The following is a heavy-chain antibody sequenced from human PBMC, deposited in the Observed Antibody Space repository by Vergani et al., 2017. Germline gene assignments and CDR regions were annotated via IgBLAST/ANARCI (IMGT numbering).Heavy chain of an antibody. D-gene: IGHD3-10*01. CDR1: GGSFSDYY. CDR3: GRVADFYGLGSRLLDL. J-gene: IGHJ5*02. V-gene: IGHV4-34*01. CDR2: INHSGST. Sequence: QVQLQQWGAGLLKPSETLSLTCAVYGGSFSDYYWSWIRQPPGKGLEWIGEINHSGSTNYNPSLETRVTISGDTSKNQFSLKLNSVTAADTAVYYCGRVADFYGLGSRLLDLWGQGILVTVSS.